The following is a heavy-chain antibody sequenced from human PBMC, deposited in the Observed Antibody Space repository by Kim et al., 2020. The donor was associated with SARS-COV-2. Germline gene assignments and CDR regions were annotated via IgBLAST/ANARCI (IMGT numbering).Heavy chain of an antibody. CDR3: AKDVSYCTKGVCLGNWFDP. J-gene: IGHJ5*02. Sequence: GRFTISRDNSENTVYLQMNSLTAEDTAVYYCAKDVSYCTKGVCLGNWFDPWGQGTLVTVSS. D-gene: IGHD2-8*01. V-gene: IGHV3-33*06.